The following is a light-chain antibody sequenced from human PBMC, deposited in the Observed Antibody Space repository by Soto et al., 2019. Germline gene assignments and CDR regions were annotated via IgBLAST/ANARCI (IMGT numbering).Light chain of an antibody. Sequence: DIQMTQSPSSLSASVGDRVTITCRASQSTSSYLNWYQQKPGKAPKLLIYAASSLQSGVPSRFSGSGSGADFTLTISSLQPEDFATYYCQQSYSTPLTFGGGTQVEIK. CDR1: QSTSSY. J-gene: IGKJ4*01. CDR2: AAS. V-gene: IGKV1-39*01. CDR3: QQSYSTPLT.